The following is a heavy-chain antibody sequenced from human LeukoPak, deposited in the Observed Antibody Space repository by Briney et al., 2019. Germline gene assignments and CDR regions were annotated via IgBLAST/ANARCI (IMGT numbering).Heavy chain of an antibody. D-gene: IGHD4-17*01. CDR2: IYYSGST. CDR3: ASMWRDYGDLPYFDY. V-gene: IGHV4-30-4*01. CDR1: GGSISSGDYY. J-gene: IGHJ4*02. Sequence: SETLSLTCTVSGGSISSGDYYWSWIRQPPGKGLEGIGYIYYSGSTYYNPSLKSRVTISVDTSKNQFSLKLSSVTAADTAVYYCASMWRDYGDLPYFDYWGQGTLVTVSS.